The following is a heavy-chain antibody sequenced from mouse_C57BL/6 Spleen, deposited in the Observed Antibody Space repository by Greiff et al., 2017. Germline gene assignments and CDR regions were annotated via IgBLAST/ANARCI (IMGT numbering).Heavy chain of an antibody. CDR1: GYAFSSSW. Sequence: VQLQQSGPELVKPGASVKISCKASGYAFSSSWMNWMKQRPGKGLEWIGRIYPGDGDTNYNGKFKGKATLTADKSSSTAYMQLSSLTSEDSAVYFCAREGIYYGYDGDPYYFDYWGQGTTLTVSS. D-gene: IGHD2-2*01. J-gene: IGHJ2*01. CDR2: IYPGDGDT. CDR3: AREGIYYGYDGDPYYFDY. V-gene: IGHV1-82*01.